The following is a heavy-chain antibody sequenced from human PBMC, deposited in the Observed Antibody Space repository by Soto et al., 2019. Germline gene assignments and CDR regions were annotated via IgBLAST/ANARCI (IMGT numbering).Heavy chain of an antibody. CDR2: IYPGDSDT. CDR1: GYTFTSHW. Sequence: PGESLKISCKGSGYTFTSHWIGWVRQMPGKGLEWMGVIYPGDSDTRYSPSFQGQVIISAGKSITTAYLQWSSLKASDTAMYYCVSVGLVGATSLSNAWFDPWGQGTLVPVSS. D-gene: IGHD1-26*01. J-gene: IGHJ5*02. V-gene: IGHV5-51*01. CDR3: VSVGLVGATSLSNAWFDP.